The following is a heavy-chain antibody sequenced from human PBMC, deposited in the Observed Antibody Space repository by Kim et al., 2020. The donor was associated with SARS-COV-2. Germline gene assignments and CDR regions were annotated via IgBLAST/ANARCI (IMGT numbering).Heavy chain of an antibody. D-gene: IGHD4-4*01. CDR3: AREAATNTWFDP. CDR1: SIINDRR. Sequence: SIINDRRWSWVRQSPARGLEWIGEIFHAGPTNYNPSFESRVTISLDRSKNQFSLKLISVTAADTAVYYCAREAATNTWFDPWGQGTLVTVSA. CDR2: IFHAGPT. V-gene: IGHV4-4*02. J-gene: IGHJ5*02.